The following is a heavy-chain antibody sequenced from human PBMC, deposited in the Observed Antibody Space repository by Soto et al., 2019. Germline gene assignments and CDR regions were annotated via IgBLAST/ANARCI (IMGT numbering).Heavy chain of an antibody. CDR3: AHRPRGYAYYFNY. CDR2: IYWDEEK. CDR1: GFSLSTRGVA. V-gene: IGHV2-5*02. J-gene: IGHJ4*02. D-gene: IGHD5-12*01. Sequence: QITLKESGPPLVKPTQTLTLTCTFSGFSLSTRGVAVGWFRQPPGKALEGLALIYWDEEKWYSPSLKRRLTIPDDTSKNQVVLTMTNMDPVDTASYFCAHRPRGYAYYFNYWGQGTLVTVTS.